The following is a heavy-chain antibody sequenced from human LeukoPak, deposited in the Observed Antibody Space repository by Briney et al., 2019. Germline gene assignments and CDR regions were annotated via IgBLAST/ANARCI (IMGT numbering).Heavy chain of an antibody. V-gene: IGHV3-23*01. J-gene: IGHJ4*02. Sequence: GGSLRLSCAASGFTFSSYAMSWVRQAPGRGLEWVSAISGSGSSTYYADSVKGRFTISRDNSKNTLYLQMNSLRAEDTAVYYCAKDGDSSSWPYFDYWGQGTLVTVSS. D-gene: IGHD6-13*01. CDR2: ISGSGSST. CDR3: AKDGDSSSWPYFDY. CDR1: GFTFSSYA.